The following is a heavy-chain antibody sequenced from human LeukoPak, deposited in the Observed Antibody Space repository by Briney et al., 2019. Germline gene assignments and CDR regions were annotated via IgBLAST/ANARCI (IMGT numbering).Heavy chain of an antibody. Sequence: SETLSLTCTVSGGSISSGGYYWSWIRQHPRKGLEWIGYIYYSGSTYYNPSLKSRVTISVDTSKNQFSLKLSSVTAADTAVYYCARNGRYFDWLPFNWFDPWGQGTLATVSS. J-gene: IGHJ5*02. CDR2: IYYSGST. V-gene: IGHV4-31*03. CDR3: ARNGRYFDWLPFNWFDP. CDR1: GGSISSGGYY. D-gene: IGHD3-9*01.